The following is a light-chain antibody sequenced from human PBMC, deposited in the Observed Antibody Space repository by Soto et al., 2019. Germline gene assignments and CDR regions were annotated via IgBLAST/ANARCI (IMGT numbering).Light chain of an antibody. CDR3: QQSQTAPRA. CDR2: GAT. Sequence: DIQMTQSPSSLSASVGDRVTIACRASQNIRNYLNWYQQKPGQAPNLLIYGATILQSGVPSRFGGNGSGTDFTLTISSLQPEDFATYFCQQSQTAPRAFGQGTKLEIK. CDR1: QNIRNY. V-gene: IGKV1-39*01. J-gene: IGKJ2*01.